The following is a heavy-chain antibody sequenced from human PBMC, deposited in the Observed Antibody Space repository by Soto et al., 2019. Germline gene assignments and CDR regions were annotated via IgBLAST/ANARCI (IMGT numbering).Heavy chain of an antibody. D-gene: IGHD2-15*01. CDR2: MTGRGGSI. CDR3: AKGVMYSTKGLDV. Sequence: VGSLRLSCAASGFPFSEYGMTWVRQAPGRGLEWVSAMTGRGGSIHYAESVRGRFIISRDNSKNTLYLQMDRLRAGDTAVYYCAKGVMYSTKGLDVWGQGTTVTVSS. V-gene: IGHV3-23*01. CDR1: GFPFSEYG. J-gene: IGHJ6*02.